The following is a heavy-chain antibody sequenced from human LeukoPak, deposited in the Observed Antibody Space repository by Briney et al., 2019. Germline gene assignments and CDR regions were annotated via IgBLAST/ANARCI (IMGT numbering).Heavy chain of an antibody. CDR1: GGSISSGGYY. CDR2: IYHSGST. V-gene: IGHV4-30-2*01. CDR3: ARLTSGSYLDYYYMDV. Sequence: SETLSLTCTVSGGSISSGGYYWSWIRQPPGKGLEWIGYIYHSGSTYYNPSLKSRVTISVDRSKNQFSLKLSSVTAADTAVYYCARLTSGSYLDYYYMDVWGKGTTVTVSS. D-gene: IGHD1-26*01. J-gene: IGHJ6*03.